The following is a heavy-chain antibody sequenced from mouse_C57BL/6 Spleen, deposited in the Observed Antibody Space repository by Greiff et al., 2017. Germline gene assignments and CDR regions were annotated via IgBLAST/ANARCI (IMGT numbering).Heavy chain of an antibody. CDR2: ISSGSSTI. Sequence: EVQLVESGGGLVKPGGSLKLSCAASGFTFSDYGMHWVRQAPEKGLEWVAYISSGSSTIYYADKVKGRFTISRDNAKNTLFLQMTSLRSEDTAMYYCARADGYYAAFAYWGQGTLVTVSA. V-gene: IGHV5-17*01. CDR1: GFTFSDYG. D-gene: IGHD2-3*01. CDR3: ARADGYYAAFAY. J-gene: IGHJ3*01.